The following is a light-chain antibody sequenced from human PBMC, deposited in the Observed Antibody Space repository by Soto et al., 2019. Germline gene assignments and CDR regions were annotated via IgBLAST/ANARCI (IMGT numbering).Light chain of an antibody. CDR3: ASYLTTSTYL. J-gene: IGLJ1*01. CDR2: DVS. V-gene: IGLV2-14*03. Sequence: QSVLTQPASVSGSPGQSIAISCTGTSSDVGGFNYVSWYQQHPGKAPKFMIYDVSSRPSGVSDRFSGSKSGNTASLTISGLQAEDEADYYGASYLTTSTYLFVTGTKFTVL. CDR1: SSDVGGFNY.